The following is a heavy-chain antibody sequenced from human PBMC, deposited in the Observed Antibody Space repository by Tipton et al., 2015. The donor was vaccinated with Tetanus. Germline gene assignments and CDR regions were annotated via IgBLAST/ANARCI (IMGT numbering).Heavy chain of an antibody. D-gene: IGHD6-13*01. CDR2: ISYDRSNK. Sequence: SLRLSCAASGFPFSSYAMHWVRQAPGKGLEWVAVISYDRSNKYYADSVKGRFTISRDNSKNTLYLQMKSLRAEDTAVYYCAKLGIRYHYDYWGQGTLVTVSS. CDR1: GFPFSSYA. J-gene: IGHJ4*02. CDR3: AKLGIRYHYDY. V-gene: IGHV3-30*04.